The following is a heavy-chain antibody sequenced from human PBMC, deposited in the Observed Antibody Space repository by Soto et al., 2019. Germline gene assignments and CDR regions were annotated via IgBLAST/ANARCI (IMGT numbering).Heavy chain of an antibody. V-gene: IGHV3-23*01. CDR3: ATGYYFDF. CDR1: GFPFSSYA. J-gene: IGHJ4*02. Sequence: PGGSLRLSCAASGFPFSSYAMTWVRQAPGQGLEWVSSISGSGDNTYYADSVKGRFTISRDNSENTLYLQMSSLRAEDTAVYYCATGYYFDFWGPGTLVTVSS. CDR2: ISGSGDNT. D-gene: IGHD6-13*01.